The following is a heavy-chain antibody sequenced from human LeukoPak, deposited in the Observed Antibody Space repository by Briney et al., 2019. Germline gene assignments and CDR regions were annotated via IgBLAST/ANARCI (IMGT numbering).Heavy chain of an antibody. D-gene: IGHD4-17*01. Sequence: SGGSLRLSCAASGFTFSSYAMNWVRQAPGKGLEWVSTISGSADGTYYADSVKGRFTISRDSSKSTLYLQMNSLRAEDTAVYYCARTVTTDYAFDIWGQGTMVTVSS. CDR2: ISGSADGT. J-gene: IGHJ3*02. V-gene: IGHV3-23*01. CDR3: ARTVTTDYAFDI. CDR1: GFTFSSYA.